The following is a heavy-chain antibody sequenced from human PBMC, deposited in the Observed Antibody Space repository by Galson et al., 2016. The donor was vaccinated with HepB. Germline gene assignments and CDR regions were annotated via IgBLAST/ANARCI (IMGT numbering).Heavy chain of an antibody. D-gene: IGHD5-18*01. V-gene: IGHV3-9*01. CDR3: AKDTGYSYGLDY. CDR2: ISWNSGSV. Sequence: SLRLSCAGSGFTLDDYAMHWVRQAPGKGLEWVSGISWNSGSVGYADSVKGRFTIYRDNAKNSLYLQMNSLRAEDTALDYCAKDTGYSYGLDYWGQGTLGTVS. CDR1: GFTLDDYA. J-gene: IGHJ4*02.